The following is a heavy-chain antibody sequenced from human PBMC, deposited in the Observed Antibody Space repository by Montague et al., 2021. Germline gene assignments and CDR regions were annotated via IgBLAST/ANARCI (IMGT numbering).Heavy chain of an antibody. CDR2: IYYTGST. CDR3: ARQRVIVVTPAAFFDY. CDR1: GASTNSGGYY. J-gene: IGHJ4*02. Sequence: TLSLTCTVSGASTNSGGYYWSWIRQLPGEGLEEIGSIYYTGSTYSNPSLKSRVTISVDTSKSQFSLNLTSVTAADTAVYYCARQRVIVVTPAAFFDYWGQGTLVTVSS. V-gene: IGHV4-31*03. D-gene: IGHD2-2*01.